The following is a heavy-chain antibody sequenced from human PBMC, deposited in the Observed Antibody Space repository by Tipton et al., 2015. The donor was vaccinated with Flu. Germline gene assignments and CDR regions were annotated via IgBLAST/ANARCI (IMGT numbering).Heavy chain of an antibody. CDR3: ARIQGGYYGSESYDT. D-gene: IGHD3-10*01. Sequence: TLSLTCSFSGGSISSYYWSWIRQPPGKGLAWIGYVFYTGSTDYNPSLKSRVTISVDTSKNQFSLELMSVTAADTAVYYCARIQGGYYGSESYDTWGQGMLVTVSS. CDR1: GGSISSYY. J-gene: IGHJ5*02. CDR2: VFYTGST. V-gene: IGHV4-59*01.